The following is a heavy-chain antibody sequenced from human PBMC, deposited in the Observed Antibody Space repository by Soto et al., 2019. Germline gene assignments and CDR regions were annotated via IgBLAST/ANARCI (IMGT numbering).Heavy chain of an antibody. CDR1: GDTFTSYY. V-gene: IGHV1-69*04. D-gene: IGHD4-4*01. J-gene: IGHJ5*02. CDR2: ISPIIGII. Sequence: GASVKVSCKASGDTFTSYYMSWVRQATRQGLEWMGRISPIIGIINYAQKFQGRVTISADKFTGTAYMELTGLRSDDTAVYYCAGDPDSHYNDSHASSYPWGQGTLVTVSS. CDR3: AGDPDSHYNDSHASSYP.